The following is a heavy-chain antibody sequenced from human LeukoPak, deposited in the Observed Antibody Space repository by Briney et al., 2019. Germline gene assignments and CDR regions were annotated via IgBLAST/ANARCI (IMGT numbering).Heavy chain of an antibody. Sequence: PGGSLRLSCAASGFTFSSYEMNWVRQAPGKGLEWVSYISSSGSTIYYADSVKGRFTISRDNAKNSLYLQMNSLGAEDTAVYYCARDTSSIAYDYWGQGTLVTVSS. J-gene: IGHJ4*02. CDR1: GFTFSSYE. CDR2: ISSSGSTI. CDR3: ARDTSSIAYDY. D-gene: IGHD6-6*01. V-gene: IGHV3-48*03.